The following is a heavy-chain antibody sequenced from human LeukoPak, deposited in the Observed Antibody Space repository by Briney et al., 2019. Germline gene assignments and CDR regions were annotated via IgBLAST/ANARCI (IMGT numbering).Heavy chain of an antibody. CDR2: IFHTGST. CDR3: ARELWFANAPGSWLDP. Sequence: PSQTLSLTCVASGDSISSGAYSWSWIRQPPGKGLEWIGYIFHTGSTFYNPSLKSRLTISVDNSKNQFSLRLSSVTAADTAVYYCARELWFANAPGSWLDPWGQGTLVTVSS. V-gene: IGHV4-30-2*01. CDR1: GDSISSGAYS. D-gene: IGHD3-10*01. J-gene: IGHJ5*02.